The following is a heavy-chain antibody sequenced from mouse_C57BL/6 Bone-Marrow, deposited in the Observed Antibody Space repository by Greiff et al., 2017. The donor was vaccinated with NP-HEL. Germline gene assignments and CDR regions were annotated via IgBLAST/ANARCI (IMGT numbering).Heavy chain of an antibody. Sequence: VQLQQSGGGLVKPGGSLKLSCAASGFTFSSYAMSWVRQTPEKRLEWVATISDGGSYTYYPDNVKGRFTISRDNAKNNLYLQMSHLKSEDTAMYYCASENYYGSSYDWYFDVWGTGTTVTVSS. CDR2: ISDGGSYT. CDR3: ASENYYGSSYDWYFDV. D-gene: IGHD1-1*01. CDR1: GFTFSSYA. J-gene: IGHJ1*03. V-gene: IGHV5-4*01.